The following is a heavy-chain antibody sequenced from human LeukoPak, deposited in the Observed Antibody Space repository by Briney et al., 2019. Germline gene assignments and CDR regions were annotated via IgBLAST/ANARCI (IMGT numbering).Heavy chain of an antibody. J-gene: IGHJ4*02. CDR3: AKDRYCSSTSCQDY. Sequence: GGSLRLSCAAPGFTFSSYGMHWVRQAPGKGLEWVAVISYDGSNKYYADSVKGRFTISRDNSKNTLYLQMNSLRAEDTAVYYCAKDRYCSSTSCQDYGGQGTLVTVSS. CDR1: GFTFSSYG. V-gene: IGHV3-30*18. CDR2: ISYDGSNK. D-gene: IGHD2-2*01.